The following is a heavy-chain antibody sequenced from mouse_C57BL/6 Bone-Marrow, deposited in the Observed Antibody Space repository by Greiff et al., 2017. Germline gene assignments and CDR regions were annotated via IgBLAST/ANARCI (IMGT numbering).Heavy chain of an antibody. J-gene: IGHJ4*01. D-gene: IGHD2-13*01. Sequence: VQLQQSGAELMKPGASVKLSCKATGYTFTGYWIEWVKQRPGHGLEWIGEILPGSGSTNYNEKFKGKATFPADTSSNTAYMQLSSLTTEDSAMYYCASHDWKGYYAMDYWGQGTSVTVAS. CDR3: ASHDWKGYYAMDY. CDR2: ILPGSGST. CDR1: GYTFTGYW. V-gene: IGHV1-9*01.